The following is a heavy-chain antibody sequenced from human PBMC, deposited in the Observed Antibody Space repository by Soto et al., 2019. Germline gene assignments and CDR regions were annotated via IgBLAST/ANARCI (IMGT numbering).Heavy chain of an antibody. V-gene: IGHV6-1*01. CDR1: GDSVSSNSAA. D-gene: IGHD2-8*02. CDR3: ARGRPSYWAMDV. Sequence: PSQTLSLTCAISGDSVSSNSAAWNWIRQSPSRGLEWLGRTYYRSKWYNDFAESVKSRITINSDTSKNQFSLQLSSVTPDDTAVYYCARGRPSYWAMDVWGQGTTVTVSS. J-gene: IGHJ6*02. CDR2: TYYRSKWYN.